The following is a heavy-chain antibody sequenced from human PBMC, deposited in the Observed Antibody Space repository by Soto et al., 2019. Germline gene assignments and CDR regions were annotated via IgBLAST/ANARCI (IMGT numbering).Heavy chain of an antibody. CDR3: ATRDDSSSWYNEGFDP. CDR1: GGTFSSYG. Sequence: QVQLVQSGAEVKKPGSSVKVSCKASGGTFSSYGISWVRQAPGQGLEWMGGIIPIFGTANYEQKFQGRVTITADESTSTAYMELSSLRSEVTAVYYCATRDDSSSWYNEGFDPWGQGTLVTVSS. D-gene: IGHD6-13*01. CDR2: IIPIFGTA. V-gene: IGHV1-69*01. J-gene: IGHJ5*02.